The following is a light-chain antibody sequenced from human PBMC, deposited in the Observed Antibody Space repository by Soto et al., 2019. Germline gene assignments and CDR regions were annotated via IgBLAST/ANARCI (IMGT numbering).Light chain of an antibody. CDR2: AAS. CDR3: QQASSFPLT. J-gene: IGKJ4*01. Sequence: DILMTQSPSSVSASVRDRVTITRRASQGISSWLGWYQQKPGQAPKLLIFAASSLQSGVPPRFSGSESGTEFTLTISSLQPEDVATYYCQQASSFPLTFGGGTKVDIK. CDR1: QGISSW. V-gene: IGKV1-12*01.